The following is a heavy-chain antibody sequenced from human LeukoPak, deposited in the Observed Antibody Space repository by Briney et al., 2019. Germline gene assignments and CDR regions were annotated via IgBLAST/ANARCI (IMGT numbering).Heavy chain of an antibody. CDR2: INHSGST. CDR3: ARGLEAARDYFDY. V-gene: IGHV4-34*01. J-gene: IGHJ4*02. Sequence: SETLSLTCTVSGGSISSYYWSWIRQPPGKGLEWIGEINHSGSTNYNPSLKSRVTISVDTSKNQFSLKLSSVTAADTAVYYCARGLEAARDYFDYWGQGTLVTVSS. D-gene: IGHD6-6*01. CDR1: GGSISSYY.